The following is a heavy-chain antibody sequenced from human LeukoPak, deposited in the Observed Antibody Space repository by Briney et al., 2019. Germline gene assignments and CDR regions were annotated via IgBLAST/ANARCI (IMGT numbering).Heavy chain of an antibody. CDR3: ARGGRWLQSGLNY. Sequence: PSETLSLTCTVSGGSISSYYWSWIRQPPGKGLEWIGYIYYSGSTNYNPSLKSRVTISVDTSKNQSSLKLSSVTAADTAVYYCARGGRWLQSGLNYWGQGTLVTVSS. J-gene: IGHJ4*02. D-gene: IGHD5-24*01. V-gene: IGHV4-59*01. CDR2: IYYSGST. CDR1: GGSISSYY.